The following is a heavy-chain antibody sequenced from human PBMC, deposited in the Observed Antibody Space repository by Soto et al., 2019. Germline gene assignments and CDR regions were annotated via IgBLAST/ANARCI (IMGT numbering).Heavy chain of an antibody. D-gene: IGHD2-2*01. J-gene: IGHJ3*02. V-gene: IGHV1-18*01. CDR2: ISAYNGNT. CDR3: ASKHRTTDDAFDI. Sequence: ASVKVSCKASGYALTSYGISWVRQAPGQGLEWMGWISAYNGNTNYAQKLQGRVTMTTDTSTSTAYMELRSLRSDDTAVYYCASKHRTTDDAFDIWGQGTMVTVSS. CDR1: GYALTSYG.